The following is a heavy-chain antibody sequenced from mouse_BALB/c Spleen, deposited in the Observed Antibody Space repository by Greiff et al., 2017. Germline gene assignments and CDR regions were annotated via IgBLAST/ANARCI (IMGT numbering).Heavy chain of an antibody. D-gene: IGHD2-3*01. V-gene: IGHV1S127*01. CDR3: TRFRYDGYYYFDY. CDR1: GYTFTSYW. Sequence: QVQLQQPGAELVKPGASVKMSCKASGYTFTSYWMHWVKQRPGQGLEWIGVIDPSDSYTSYNQKFKGKATLTVDTSSSTAYMQLSSLTSVDSAVYYCTRFRYDGYYYFDYWGQGTTLTVSS. CDR2: IDPSDSYT. J-gene: IGHJ2*01.